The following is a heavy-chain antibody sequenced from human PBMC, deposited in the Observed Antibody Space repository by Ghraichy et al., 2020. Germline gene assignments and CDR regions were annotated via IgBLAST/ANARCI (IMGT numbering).Heavy chain of an antibody. CDR3: ARDRTIVVVVADYYYYGMDV. Sequence: GGSLRLSCAASGFTFSSYSMNWVRQAPGKGLEWVSSISSSSSYIYYADSVKGRFTISRDNAKNSLYLQMNSLRAEDTAVYYCARDRTIVVVVADYYYYGMDVWGQGTTVTVSS. CDR1: GFTFSSYS. J-gene: IGHJ6*02. V-gene: IGHV3-21*01. CDR2: ISSSSSYI. D-gene: IGHD2-15*01.